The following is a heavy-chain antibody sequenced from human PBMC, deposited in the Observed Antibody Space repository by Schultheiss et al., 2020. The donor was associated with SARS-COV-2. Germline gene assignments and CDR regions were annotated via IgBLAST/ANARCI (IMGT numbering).Heavy chain of an antibody. CDR2: IYWNDDK. CDR1: GFSLSTSGVG. Sequence: SGPTLVKPTQTLTLTCTFSGFSLSTSGVGVGWIRQPPGKALEWLALIYWNDDKRYSPSLKSRLTITKDTSKNQVVLTMTNMDPVDTATYYCAREGITMVREAINDRRYYYSYMDVWGKETTATVSS. D-gene: IGHD3-10*01. CDR3: AREGITMVREAINDRRYYYSYMDV. V-gene: IGHV2-5*01. J-gene: IGHJ6*03.